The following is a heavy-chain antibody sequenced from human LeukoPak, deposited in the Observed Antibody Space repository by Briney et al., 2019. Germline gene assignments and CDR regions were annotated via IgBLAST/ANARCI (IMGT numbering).Heavy chain of an antibody. CDR1: GGSFSGYY. V-gene: IGHV4-34*01. J-gene: IGHJ4*02. CDR2: IYHSGST. Sequence: SETLSLTCAVYGGSFSGYYWSWIRQPPGKGLEWIGEIYHSGSTNYNPSLKSRVTISVDTSKNQFSLKLSSVTAADTAVYYCASLSSRARDYWGQGTLVTVSS. CDR3: ASLSSRARDY.